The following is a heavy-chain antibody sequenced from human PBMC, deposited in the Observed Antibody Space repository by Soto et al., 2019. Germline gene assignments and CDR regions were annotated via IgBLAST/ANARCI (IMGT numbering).Heavy chain of an antibody. D-gene: IGHD1-7*01. CDR3: VTWHYRSDYYGMDV. Sequence: QVQLVQSGAEVKKPGSSVKVSCKASGGTFSSYAISWVRQAPGQGLEWMGGIIPIFGTANYAQKFQGRVTITADESMSTPYMELSSLRSAVTAVYYSVTWHYRSDYYGMDVWGQGTTVTVSS. CDR1: GGTFSSYA. CDR2: IIPIFGTA. J-gene: IGHJ6*02. V-gene: IGHV1-69*01.